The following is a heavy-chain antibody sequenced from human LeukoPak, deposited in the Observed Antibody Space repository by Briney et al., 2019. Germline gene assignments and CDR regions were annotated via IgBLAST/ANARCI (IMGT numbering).Heavy chain of an antibody. CDR2: ISYDGSNK. J-gene: IGHJ6*02. CDR3: ARDCRLLEWLPLYGMDV. Sequence: GGSLRLSCAASGFTFSSYAMHWVRQAPGKGLEWVAVISYDGSNKYYADSVKGRFTISRDNSKNSLYLQMNSLRDEDTAVYYCARDCRLLEWLPLYGMDVWGQGTTVTVSS. D-gene: IGHD3-3*01. CDR1: GFTFSSYA. V-gene: IGHV3-30-3*01.